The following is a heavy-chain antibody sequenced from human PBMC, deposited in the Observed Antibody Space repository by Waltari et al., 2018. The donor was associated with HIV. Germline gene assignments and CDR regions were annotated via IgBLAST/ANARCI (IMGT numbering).Heavy chain of an antibody. J-gene: IGHJ5*02. D-gene: IGHD5-18*01. CDR3: AREGAQGSARIKGKSYNWFDP. Sequence: QVQLQESGPGLVKPSQTLSLTCTFSGGSISSGGYYWSWIRPHPGKGLEWIGYIYYSGSTYYNPSLKSRVTISVDTSKNQFSLKLSSVTAADTAVYYCAREGAQGSARIKGKSYNWFDPWGQGTLVTVSS. CDR2: IYYSGST. CDR1: GGSISSGGYY. V-gene: IGHV4-31*03.